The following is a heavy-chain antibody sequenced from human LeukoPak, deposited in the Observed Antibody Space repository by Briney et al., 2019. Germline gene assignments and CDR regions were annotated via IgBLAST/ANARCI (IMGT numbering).Heavy chain of an antibody. J-gene: IGHJ4*01. D-gene: IGHD1-26*01. CDR1: GYTFIDYY. V-gene: IGHV1-2*02. CDR3: ARGRRILVGDPNAGDFFDF. Sequence: GASVKVSCKASGYTFIDYYLHWVRQASGQGLEWMGWINPNSGGTDHAQSFQARVTMTRDTSISTAYMEPSRLRSDDTAVYYCARGRRILVGDPNAGDFFDFWGHGTLVTVSS. CDR2: INPNSGGT.